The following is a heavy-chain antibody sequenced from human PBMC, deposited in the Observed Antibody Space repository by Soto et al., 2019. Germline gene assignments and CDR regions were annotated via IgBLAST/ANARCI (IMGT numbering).Heavy chain of an antibody. V-gene: IGHV4-4*07. CDR3: ARDGDLGGYTYGSHFDY. CDR2: IYTSGST. Sequence: SETLSLTCTVSGGSISSYYWSWIRQPAGKGLEWIGRIYTSGSTNYNPSLESRVTMSVDTAKNQFSLKLSSVTAAETAVYYCARDGDLGGYTYGSHFDYWGQGTLVTV. J-gene: IGHJ4*02. D-gene: IGHD5-18*01. CDR1: GGSISSYY.